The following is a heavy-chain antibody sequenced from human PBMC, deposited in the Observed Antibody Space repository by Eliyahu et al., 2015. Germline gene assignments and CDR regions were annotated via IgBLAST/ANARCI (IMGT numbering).Heavy chain of an antibody. CDR2: IYYSGST. V-gene: IGHV4-39*01. CDR3: ARHGPPGIAIAGTKGLDY. CDR1: GGSISSTSYF. J-gene: IGHJ4*02. D-gene: IGHD6-19*01. Sequence: LQLQESGPGLVKPSETLSLTCTVSGGSISSTSYFWGWIRQPPGKGLEWIGSIYYSGSTYYNPSLRSRVTISVDTSKNRFSLKLSSVTAADTAVYYCARHGPPGIAIAGTKGLDYWGQGTLVTVSS.